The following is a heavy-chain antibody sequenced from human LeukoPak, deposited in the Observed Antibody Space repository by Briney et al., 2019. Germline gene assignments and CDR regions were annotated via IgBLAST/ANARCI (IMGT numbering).Heavy chain of an antibody. CDR3: ARGRRDAIVVVTAAMFDY. J-gene: IGHJ4*02. D-gene: IGHD2-2*01. V-gene: IGHV4-61*01. Sequence: PSETLSLTCTVSGGSVSSGSYYWSWIRQPPGKGLEWIGEINHSGSTNYNPSLKSRVTISVDTSKNQFSLKLSSVTAADPAVYYCARGRRDAIVVVTAAMFDYWGQGTLVTVSS. CDR2: INHSGST. CDR1: GGSVSSGSYY.